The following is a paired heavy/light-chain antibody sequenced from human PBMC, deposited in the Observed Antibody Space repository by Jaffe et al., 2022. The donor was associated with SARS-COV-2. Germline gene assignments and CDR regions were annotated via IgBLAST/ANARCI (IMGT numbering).Heavy chain of an antibody. J-gene: IGHJ3*02. V-gene: IGHV3-53*01. D-gene: IGHD1-26*01. Sequence: EVLLVESGGALIQPGGSLRLSCAASGFTVSSDYMNWVRQAPGKGLEWVSVIYSIGRTYYADSVKGRFSISRDNSKNTLYLQMNSLRAEDTAVYYCARDRSEYGGSRAFDIWGQGTMVTVSS. CDR2: IYSIGRT. CDR1: GFTVSSDY. CDR3: ARDRSEYGGSRAFDI.
Light chain of an antibody. Sequence: QSALTQPASVSGSPGQSITISCTGTSSDVGGYNYVSWYQQHPGKAPKLLIYEVSNRPSGVSNRFSGSKSGNRASLTISGLQAEDEADYYCSSYTSSSTVVFGGGTELTVI. CDR3: SSYTSSSTVV. CDR2: EVS. CDR1: SSDVGGYNY. V-gene: IGLV2-14*01. J-gene: IGLJ2*01.